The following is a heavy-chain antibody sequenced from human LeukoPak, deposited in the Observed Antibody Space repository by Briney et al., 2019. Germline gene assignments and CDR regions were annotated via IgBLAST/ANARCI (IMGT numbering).Heavy chain of an antibody. CDR1: GFSFSTHA. J-gene: IGHJ2*01. V-gene: IGHV3-30-3*01. CDR3: ARQGAPGQWYREL. CDR2: ISSDVNYK. Sequence: PGRSLRLSCAASGFSFSTHAVHWVRQAPGKGLEWVAGISSDVNYKSYADAVQGRFTISRDNSKNTLYLQMNSLTVEDTAVYHCARQGAPGQWYRELWGRGGTLVTVSS. D-gene: IGHD3-16*01.